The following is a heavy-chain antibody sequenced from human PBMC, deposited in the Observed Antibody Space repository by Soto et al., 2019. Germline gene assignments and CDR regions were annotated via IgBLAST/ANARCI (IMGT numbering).Heavy chain of an antibody. V-gene: IGHV3-23*01. CDR1: GFTFRTYD. D-gene: IGHD2-2*01. CDR2: ISGTDGST. J-gene: IGHJ4*02. Sequence: AGGSLRLSCAASGFTFRTYDMSWVRQAPGKGLEWVSGISGTDGSTSYIDSVKGRFTISRDDSENTLYLQMNSLRAEDTAVYYCAKRACSTASCSYFDYWGQGTLVTVS. CDR3: AKRACSTASCSYFDY.